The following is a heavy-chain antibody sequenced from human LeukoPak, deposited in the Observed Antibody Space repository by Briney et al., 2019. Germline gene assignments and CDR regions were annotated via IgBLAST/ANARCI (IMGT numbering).Heavy chain of an antibody. CDR2: ISGSGGST. V-gene: IGHV3-23*01. CDR1: GFTFSSYA. Sequence: PGGSLRLSCAASGFTFSSYAMSWVRQAPGKGLEWVSAISGSGGSTYYADSVKGRFTISRYNSKNTLYLQMNSLRAEDTAVYYCAKGRPGAPQYYYSGMDVWGQGTTVTVSS. CDR3: AKGRPGAPQYYYSGMDV. J-gene: IGHJ6*02. D-gene: IGHD3-10*01.